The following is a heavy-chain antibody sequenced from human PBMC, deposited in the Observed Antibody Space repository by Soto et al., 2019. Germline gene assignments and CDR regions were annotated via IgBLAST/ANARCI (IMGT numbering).Heavy chain of an antibody. CDR2: ISYDGSNK. Sequence: GGSLRLSCAASGFTFSSYAMHWVRQAPGKGLEWVAVISYDGSNKYYADSVKGRFTISRDNSKNTLYLQMNSLRAEETAVYYCARGAYITGTTFSHGMDVWGQGTTVTVSS. CDR1: GFTFSSYA. D-gene: IGHD1-7*01. J-gene: IGHJ6*02. V-gene: IGHV3-30-3*01. CDR3: ARGAYITGTTFSHGMDV.